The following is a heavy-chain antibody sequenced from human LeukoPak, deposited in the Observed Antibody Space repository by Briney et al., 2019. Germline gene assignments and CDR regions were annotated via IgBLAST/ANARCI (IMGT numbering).Heavy chain of an antibody. D-gene: IGHD2-15*01. Sequence: SQTLSLTCTVSGGSISSGDYYWNWIRQPAGKGLEWIGRIYYSGSTNYNPSLKSRVTISVDTSKNQFSLKLSSVTAADTAVYYCARRTGYCSGGSCLGDAFDIWGQGTMVTVSS. J-gene: IGHJ3*02. CDR1: GGSISSGDYY. CDR3: ARRTGYCSGGSCLGDAFDI. CDR2: IYYSGST. V-gene: IGHV4-61*02.